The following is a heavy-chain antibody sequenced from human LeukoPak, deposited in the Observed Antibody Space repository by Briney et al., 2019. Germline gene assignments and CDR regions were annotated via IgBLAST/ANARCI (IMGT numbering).Heavy chain of an antibody. CDR3: ARDRWDIVVVLNWFDP. CDR1: GGTLSSYA. J-gene: IGHJ5*02. V-gene: IGHV1-69*13. D-gene: IGHD2-2*01. CDR2: IIPIFGKA. Sequence: SVKVSCKASGGTLSSYAISWVRQAPGQGLEWMGGIIPIFGKANYAQKFQGRVTITADESTSTAYMELSSLGSEDTAVYYCARDRWDIVVVLNWFDPWGQGTLVTVSS.